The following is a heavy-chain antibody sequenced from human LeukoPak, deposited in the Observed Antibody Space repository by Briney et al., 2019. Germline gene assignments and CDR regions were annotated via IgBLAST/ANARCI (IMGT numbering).Heavy chain of an antibody. J-gene: IGHJ4*02. D-gene: IGHD6-19*01. CDR2: IYYSGST. V-gene: IGHV4-39*07. CDR3: ARVVADSSGWETLDY. CDR1: GGSISSSSYY. Sequence: PSETLSLTCTVSGGSISSSSYYWGWIRQPPGKGLEWIGSIYYSGSTYYNPSLKSRVTISVDTSKNQFSLKLSSVTAADTAVYYCARVVADSSGWETLDYWGQGTLVTVSS.